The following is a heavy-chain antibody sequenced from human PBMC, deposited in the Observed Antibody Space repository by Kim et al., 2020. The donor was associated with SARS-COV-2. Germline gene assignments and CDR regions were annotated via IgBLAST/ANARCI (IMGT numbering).Heavy chain of an antibody. CDR1: GFSFITYA. Sequence: GGSLRLSCAASGFSFITYAMSWVRQAPGKGLEWVAYISGSGGKTFYADSVKGRFTISRDNSKNILYLQMNSLRVEDTAVYFCAKDLSRLQYFDWLLSSGSKCVCGQGTTAAVS. D-gene: IGHD3-9*01. CDR2: ISGSGGKT. V-gene: IGHV3-23*01. CDR3: AKDLSRLQYFDWLLSSGSKCV. J-gene: IGHJ6*02.